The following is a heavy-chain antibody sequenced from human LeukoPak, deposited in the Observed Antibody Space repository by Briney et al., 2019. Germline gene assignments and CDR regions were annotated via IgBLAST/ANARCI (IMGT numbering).Heavy chain of an antibody. D-gene: IGHD5-12*01. CDR1: GFTFSSYW. V-gene: IGHV3-7*01. J-gene: IGHJ4*02. Sequence: PGGSLRLSCAASGFTFSSYWMSWVRQAPGKGLEWVANIKQDGSEKYYADSVKGRFTISRDNAKNSLYLQMSSLRAEDTAVYYCARDLGPSYSEYDWRGIFDYWGQGTLVTFSS. CDR2: IKQDGSEK. CDR3: ARDLGPSYSEYDWRGIFDY.